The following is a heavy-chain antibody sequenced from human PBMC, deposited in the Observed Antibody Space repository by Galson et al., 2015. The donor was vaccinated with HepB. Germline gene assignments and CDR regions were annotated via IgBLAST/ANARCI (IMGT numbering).Heavy chain of an antibody. J-gene: IGHJ6*02. CDR1: GGSISSGGYS. Sequence: TLSLTCTVSGGSISSGGYSWSWLRQPPGRGLEWFGYIYYSGSTYYNPSLKSRVTISVDTSKNQFSLKLSSVTAADTAVYYCASGPTYYYDSSLYGMDVWGQGTTVTVSS. V-gene: IGHV4-30-4*08. D-gene: IGHD3-22*01. CDR3: ASGPTYYYDSSLYGMDV. CDR2: IYYSGST.